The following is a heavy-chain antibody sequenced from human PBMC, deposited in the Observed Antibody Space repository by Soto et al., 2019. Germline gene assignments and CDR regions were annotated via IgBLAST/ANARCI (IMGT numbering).Heavy chain of an antibody. CDR3: ARVDYYDSSGYDPYFDY. V-gene: IGHV4-4*07. J-gene: IGHJ4*02. D-gene: IGHD3-22*01. CDR1: GGSISSYY. CDR2: IYTSGST. Sequence: ASETLSLTCTVSGGSISSYYWSWIRQPAGKGLEWIGRIYTSGSTNYNPSLKSRVTMSVDTSKNQFSLKLSSVTAADTAVYYCARVDYYDSSGYDPYFDYWGQGTLVTVSS.